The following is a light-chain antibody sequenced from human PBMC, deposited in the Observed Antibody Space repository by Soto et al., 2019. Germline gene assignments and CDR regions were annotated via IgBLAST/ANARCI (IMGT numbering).Light chain of an antibody. V-gene: IGKV3-20*01. Sequence: NVFTQSPGTLSLSTGERATLSCRVSQSVSSSYLAWYQQKPGQAPRLLIYGASSRATGIPDRFSGSGSGTDFTLTISRLEPEDFAVYYCQQYDNLPRTFGHGTKVDIK. CDR1: QSVSSSY. J-gene: IGKJ1*01. CDR2: GAS. CDR3: QQYDNLPRT.